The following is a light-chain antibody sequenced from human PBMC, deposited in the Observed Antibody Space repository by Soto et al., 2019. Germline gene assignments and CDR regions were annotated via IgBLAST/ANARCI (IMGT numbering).Light chain of an antibody. V-gene: IGLV1-40*01. CDR2: GNI. CDR3: RSYDISGVV. J-gene: IGLJ2*01. CDR1: SSNIGAGYD. Sequence: QSVLTQPPSVSGAPGQRVTISCTGSSSNIGAGYDVHWYQQLPGTAPKLLIYGNINRPSGVPDRFSGSKSGTSASLAITGLQAEDEADYYCRSYDISGVVFGGGTKLTVL.